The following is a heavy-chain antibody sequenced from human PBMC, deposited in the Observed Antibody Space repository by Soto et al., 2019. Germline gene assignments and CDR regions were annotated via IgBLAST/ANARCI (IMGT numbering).Heavy chain of an antibody. Sequence: GGSLRLSCEASGFTFSDFWMSWVRQAPGKGLEWVANIKGDGSEKRYVDSVRGRFTVSRDNAKNSLYLQMNSLRDEDTAVYYCARDSVLHFWSGYSPDYWGQGTLVTVSS. CDR1: GFTFSDFW. V-gene: IGHV3-7*01. CDR2: IKGDGSEK. CDR3: ARDSVLHFWSGYSPDY. J-gene: IGHJ4*02. D-gene: IGHD3-3*02.